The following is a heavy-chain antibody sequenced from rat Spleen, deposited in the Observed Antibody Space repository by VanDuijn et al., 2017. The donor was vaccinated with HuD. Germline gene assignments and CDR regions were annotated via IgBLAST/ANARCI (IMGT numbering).Heavy chain of an antibody. J-gene: IGHJ4*01. CDR2: ITSGGST. CDR1: GFTFSSFA. V-gene: IGHV5-46*01. Sequence: EVQLVESGGGLVQPGRSLKLSCAASGFTFSSFAMAWVRQAPKKGLEWIATITSGGSTYYPDSVKGRFTISRDIAKSTLFLQMNSLKSEDTATYYCARLGVVITSGVMDAWGQGASVTVSS. D-gene: IGHD1-12*02. CDR3: ARLGVVITSGVMDA.